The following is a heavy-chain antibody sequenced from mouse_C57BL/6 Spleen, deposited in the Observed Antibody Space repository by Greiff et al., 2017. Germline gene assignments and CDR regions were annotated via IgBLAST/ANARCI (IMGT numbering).Heavy chain of an antibody. CDR3: ARCGVTTRGHYFDY. J-gene: IGHJ2*01. D-gene: IGHD2-2*01. Sequence: QVQLLQPGAELVKPGASVKMSCKASGYTFTSYWITWVKQRPGQGLEWIGDIYPGSGSTTYNEKFKSKATLTVDTSSSTAYMQLSSLTSEDSAVYYCARCGVTTRGHYFDYWGQGTTLTVSS. CDR1: GYTFTSYW. CDR2: IYPGSGST. V-gene: IGHV1-55*01.